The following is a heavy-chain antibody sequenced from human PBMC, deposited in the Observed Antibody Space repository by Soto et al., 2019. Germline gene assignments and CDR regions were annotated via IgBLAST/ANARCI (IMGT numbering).Heavy chain of an antibody. CDR2: IWYDGSNK. Sequence: QVQLVESGGGVVQPGRSLRLSCAASGFTFSSYGMHWVRQAPGKGLEWVAVIWYDGSNKYYANSVKGRFTISRENSKNTLDLQMNSLGAEDTAVYYCAREEYDYVWGSYRGRQLSAFDIWGQGTMVTVSS. CDR3: AREEYDYVWGSYRGRQLSAFDI. D-gene: IGHD3-16*02. J-gene: IGHJ3*02. CDR1: GFTFSSYG. V-gene: IGHV3-33*01.